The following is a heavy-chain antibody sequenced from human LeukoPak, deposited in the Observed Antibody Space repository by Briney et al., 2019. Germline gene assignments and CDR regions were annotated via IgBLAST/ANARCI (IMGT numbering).Heavy chain of an antibody. CDR1: GYSFTSYW. CDR3: ARPVVRYSSSSSAFDI. J-gene: IGHJ3*02. CDR2: IYPGDSDT. V-gene: IGHV5-51*01. Sequence: ESLKISCKGSGYSFTSYWIGWVRQMPGKGLEWMGIIYPGDSDTRYSPSFQGQVTISADKSISTAYLQWSSLKASDTAMYYCARPVVRYSSSSSAFDIWGQGTMVTVSS. D-gene: IGHD6-13*01.